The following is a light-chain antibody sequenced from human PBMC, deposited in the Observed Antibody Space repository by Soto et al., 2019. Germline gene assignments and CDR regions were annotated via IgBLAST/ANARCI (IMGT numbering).Light chain of an antibody. CDR3: QQFNVWHRT. V-gene: IGKV3-15*01. Sequence: EIVMTQSPATLSVSPGERATLSCRASQSVGSNLAWYQQKPGQAPRLLIYGASTRATDIPARFSGSGSGTEFALTINSLQSEDSAVYFCQQFNVWHRTFGQGTKVDSK. CDR2: GAS. J-gene: IGKJ1*01. CDR1: QSVGSN.